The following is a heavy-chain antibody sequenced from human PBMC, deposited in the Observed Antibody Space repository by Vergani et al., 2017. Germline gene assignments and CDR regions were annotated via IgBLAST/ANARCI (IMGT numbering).Heavy chain of an antibody. V-gene: IGHV4-59*01. J-gene: IGHJ4*02. CDR3: ARDSGYNFL. CDR1: GDPISGYY. CDR2: IYYTGST. Sequence: QVQLQESGPGLVKPSETLSLTCGVSGDPISGYYWTWIRQPPGKGLEWIGYIYYTGSTNYNPSLKSRVTISVDTSKNQVSLRLSSVTAADTAVYYCARDSGYNFLWGQGTLVTVSS. D-gene: IGHD1-20*01.